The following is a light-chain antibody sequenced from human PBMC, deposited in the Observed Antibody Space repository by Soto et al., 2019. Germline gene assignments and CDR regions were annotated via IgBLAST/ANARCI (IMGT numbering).Light chain of an antibody. CDR3: QRYDNLPRVT. Sequence: DIQMTQSPSSLSASVGDRVTITCQASQDINNYLIWYQQKPGKAPKLLIYDASNLETGVPSRFSGSGSGTDFILTISSLQPEDTATYYCQRYDNLPRVTFGPGTKVEIK. J-gene: IGKJ3*01. CDR2: DAS. V-gene: IGKV1-33*01. CDR1: QDINNY.